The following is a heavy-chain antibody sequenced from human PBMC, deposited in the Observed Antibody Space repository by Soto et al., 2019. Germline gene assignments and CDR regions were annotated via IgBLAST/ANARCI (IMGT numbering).Heavy chain of an antibody. D-gene: IGHD3-16*01. Sequence: PGGSLRLSCAASGFTFSNAWMSWVRQAPGKGLEWVGRIKSKTDGGTTDYAAPVKGRFTISRDDSKNTLYLQMNSLKTEDTAVYYCTTKRGNYYYYGMDVWGQGTTVAVCS. CDR2: IKSKTDGGTT. CDR1: GFTFSNAW. V-gene: IGHV3-15*01. J-gene: IGHJ6*02. CDR3: TTKRGNYYYYGMDV.